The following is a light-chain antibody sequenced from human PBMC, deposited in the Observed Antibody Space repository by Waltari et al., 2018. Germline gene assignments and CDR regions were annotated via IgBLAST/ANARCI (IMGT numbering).Light chain of an antibody. Sequence: QSVLTQPPSGAGAPGQRVTISCTGTGSHIGAGGGVPWYQQLPGTAPKLLIYSNNNRPSGVPDRFSGSKSGTSASLAITGLLAEDEADYYCQSYDRSLSGSRVFGGGTKLTVL. CDR2: SNN. CDR3: QSYDRSLSGSRV. CDR1: GSHIGAGGG. V-gene: IGLV1-40*01. J-gene: IGLJ3*02.